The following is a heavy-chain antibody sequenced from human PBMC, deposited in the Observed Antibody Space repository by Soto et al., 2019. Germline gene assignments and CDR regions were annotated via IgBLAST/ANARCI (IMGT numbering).Heavy chain of an antibody. V-gene: IGHV3-23*01. CDR2: IRGSDSTT. CDR3: AKTLLSTSWYGLHDY. D-gene: IGHD6-13*01. J-gene: IGHJ4*02. Sequence: GSLRLSCVGSGFTFSSYAMSVVRQAPGKGLEWVSAIRGSDSTTYYADSVKGRFTIPRDNSRNTLHLQMDSLRVEDTAVYYCAKTLLSTSWYGLHDYGSQGTLVTVSS. CDR1: GFTFSSYA.